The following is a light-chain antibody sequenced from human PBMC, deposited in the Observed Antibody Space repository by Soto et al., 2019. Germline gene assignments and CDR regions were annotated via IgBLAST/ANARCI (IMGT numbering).Light chain of an antibody. Sequence: QSVLTQPPSVSGAPGQRVTISCTGSSSNIGAVYDVHWYQQLPGSAPKLLIYGNTNRPSGVPDRFSGSKSGTSASLAITGLQAEDEADYYCLSFDSSLSVVFGGGTKLTVL. CDR2: GNT. V-gene: IGLV1-40*01. J-gene: IGLJ2*01. CDR1: SSNIGAVYD. CDR3: LSFDSSLSVV.